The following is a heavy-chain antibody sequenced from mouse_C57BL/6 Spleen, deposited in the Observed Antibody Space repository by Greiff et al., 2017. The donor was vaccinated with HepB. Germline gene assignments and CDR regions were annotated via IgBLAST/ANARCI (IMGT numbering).Heavy chain of an antibody. Sequence: QVQLQQPGAELVKPGASVKMSCKASGYTFTSYWITWVKQRPGQGLEWIGDIYPGSGSTNYNEKFKSKATLTVDTSSSTAYMQLSSLTSEDSAVYYCAREGLFDYDVWYFDVWGTGTTVTVSS. CDR3: AREGLFDYDVWYFDV. CDR1: GYTFTSYW. CDR2: IYPGSGST. J-gene: IGHJ1*03. D-gene: IGHD2-4*01. V-gene: IGHV1-55*01.